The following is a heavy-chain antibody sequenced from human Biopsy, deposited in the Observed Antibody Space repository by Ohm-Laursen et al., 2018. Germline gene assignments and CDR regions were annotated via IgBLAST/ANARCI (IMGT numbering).Heavy chain of an antibody. CDR2: INHRGST. J-gene: IGHJ6*02. V-gene: IGHV4-61*08. CDR3: ARAVDYYDPYYYYGLDV. Sequence: GTLSLTCTVSGGSVSSGGFYWSWIRQPPGKGLEWIGEINHRGSTNYNPSLKSRVTISVDTSKNQFSLKLRSVTAADTAVYYCARAVDYYDPYYYYGLDVWGQGTTVTVSS. CDR1: GGSVSSGGFY. D-gene: IGHD3-16*01.